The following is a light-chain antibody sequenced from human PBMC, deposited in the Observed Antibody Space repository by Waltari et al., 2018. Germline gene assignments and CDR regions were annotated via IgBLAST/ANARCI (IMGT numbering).Light chain of an antibody. J-gene: IGKJ2*01. CDR1: QTINNW. Sequence: DIQMTQSPSTLSAFVGDRVTITCRASQTINNWLAWYQQKPGKAPKLLIYDVSSLESGVPSRFSGSGSGTEFTLTISSLQPDDFATYYCQQYNSYSYTFGQGT. V-gene: IGKV1-5*01. CDR2: DVS. CDR3: QQYNSYSYT.